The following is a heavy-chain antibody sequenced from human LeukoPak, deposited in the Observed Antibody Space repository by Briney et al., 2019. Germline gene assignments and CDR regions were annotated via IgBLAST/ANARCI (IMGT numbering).Heavy chain of an antibody. V-gene: IGHV3-30-3*01. Sequence: GKSLRLSCAASGFTFSTYAMHWVRQAPGKGLEWVAVISYDGSNKYYADSVKGRFTISRDNSKNTLYLQTNSLGPEDTAVYYCARPSCSSTSCYIFDYWGQGTLVTVSS. CDR2: ISYDGSNK. D-gene: IGHD2-2*02. J-gene: IGHJ4*02. CDR1: GFTFSTYA. CDR3: ARPSCSSTSCYIFDY.